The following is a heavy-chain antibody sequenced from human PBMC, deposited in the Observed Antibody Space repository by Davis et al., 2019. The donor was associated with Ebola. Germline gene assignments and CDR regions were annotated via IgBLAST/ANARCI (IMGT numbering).Heavy chain of an antibody. D-gene: IGHD5-12*01. CDR2: ISYDGGVK. Sequence: GGSLRLSCAASGFTFSRYGFHWVRQAPGKGLEWVALISYDGGVKYYADSVKGRSTISRDNSKNTLYLQMNSLRAEDTAVYYCASLVIVATLGMDVWGKGTTVTVSS. J-gene: IGHJ6*04. V-gene: IGHV3-30*03. CDR1: GFTFSRYG. CDR3: ASLVIVATLGMDV.